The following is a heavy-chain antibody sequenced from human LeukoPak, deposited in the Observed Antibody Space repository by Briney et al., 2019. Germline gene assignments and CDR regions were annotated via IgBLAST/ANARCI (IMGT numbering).Heavy chain of an antibody. D-gene: IGHD3-16*01. Sequence: GGSLRLSCAASGFTFSSYEMNWVRQAPGKGLECVSYISSSGGTIPYADSVKGRFTISRDNAKNALYLQMNSLRAEDTANYYCARGGNWFDPWGQGTLVTVSS. V-gene: IGHV3-48*03. CDR3: ARGGNWFDP. J-gene: IGHJ5*02. CDR1: GFTFSSYE. CDR2: ISSSGGTI.